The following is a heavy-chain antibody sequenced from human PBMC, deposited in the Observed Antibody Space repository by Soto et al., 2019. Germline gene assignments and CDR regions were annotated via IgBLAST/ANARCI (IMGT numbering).Heavy chain of an antibody. J-gene: IGHJ4*01. CDR3: ARHKDTSSRYLLPDF. CDR1: GGSISSRSYY. D-gene: IGHD6-13*01. V-gene: IGHV4-39*01. Sequence: QLQLPESGPGLVKPSETLSLTCTVSGGSISSRSYYWGWIRQPPGKGLEWIGSIYYSGHAYYNPSLKSRVADTVDTSKNQCSLKVTSVTATDTAVYYCARHKDTSSRYLLPDFWGHGTLVTVSS. CDR2: IYYSGHA.